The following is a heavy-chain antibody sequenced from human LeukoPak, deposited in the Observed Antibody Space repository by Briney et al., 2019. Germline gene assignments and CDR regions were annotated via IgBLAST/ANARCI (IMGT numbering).Heavy chain of an antibody. J-gene: IGHJ4*02. CDR3: AKATLGPTVTSLNFDY. Sequence: PGGSLRLSCAASGFTFSSYGMHWVRQAPGKGLEWVAVISYDGSNKYYADSVEGRFTISRDNSKNTLYLQMNSLRAEDTAVYYCAKATLGPTVTSLNFDYWGQGTLVTVSS. D-gene: IGHD4-17*01. V-gene: IGHV3-30*18. CDR1: GFTFSSYG. CDR2: ISYDGSNK.